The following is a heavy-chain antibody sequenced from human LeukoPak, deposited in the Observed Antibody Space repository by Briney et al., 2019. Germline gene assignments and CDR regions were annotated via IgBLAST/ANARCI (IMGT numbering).Heavy chain of an antibody. J-gene: IGHJ4*02. CDR2: ISYDGSNK. CDR1: GFTFSSYG. D-gene: IGHD2-2*01. CDR3: AKDGPSRQPVVPAAVDY. Sequence: PGRSLRLSCAASGFTFSSYGMLWVHQAPAKGLEWVAVISYDGSNKYYADSVKGRFTISRDNSKNTLYLQMNSLRAEDTAVYYCAKDGPSRQPVVPAAVDYWGQGTLVTVSS. V-gene: IGHV3-30*18.